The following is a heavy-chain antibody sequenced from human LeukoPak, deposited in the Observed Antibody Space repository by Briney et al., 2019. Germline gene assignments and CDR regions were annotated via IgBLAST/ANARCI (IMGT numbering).Heavy chain of an antibody. J-gene: IGHJ5*02. D-gene: IGHD2-2*01. CDR1: GYSSTSYW. CDR2: IYPGDSDT. V-gene: IGHV5-51*01. Sequence: GESLKISCKGSGYSSTSYWIGWVRQMPGKGLEWMGIIYPGDSDTRYSPSFQGQVTISADKSISTAYPQWSSLKASDTAMYYCARRRVEVVPAASFWFDPWGQGTLVTVSS. CDR3: ARRRVEVVPAASFWFDP.